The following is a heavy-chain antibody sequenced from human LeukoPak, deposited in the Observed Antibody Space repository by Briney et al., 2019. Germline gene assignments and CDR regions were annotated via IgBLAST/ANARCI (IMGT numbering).Heavy chain of an antibody. Sequence: GGSLRLSSVASGFTFIDDAMSCVGQAPGKGLEWVSSIGGSGGRTLYGDSVKGRFTISRDNSKNTLYLQMSRLTAEDTAVYYWAKEPCDLGYSLVAKYFQHWGQGILVTVSS. J-gene: IGHJ1*01. CDR2: IGGSGGRT. D-gene: IGHD3-16*01. CDR3: AKEPCDLGYSLVAKYFQH. V-gene: IGHV3-23*01. CDR1: GFTFIDDA.